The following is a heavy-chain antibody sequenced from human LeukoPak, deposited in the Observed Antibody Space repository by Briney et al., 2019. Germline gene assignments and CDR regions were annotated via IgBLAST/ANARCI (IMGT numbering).Heavy chain of an antibody. J-gene: IGHJ4*02. CDR2: IYNSGST. V-gene: IGHV4-59*01. Sequence: SETLTLTCTVSGGSISGYYWSWIRQPPGKGLEWIGYIYNSGSTNYNRSLKSRVTISVDTSKNQFSLKLSSVTAAGSAVYYCARTSGRYPFEYWGQGTLVTVSS. CDR1: GGSISGYY. D-gene: IGHD1-26*01. CDR3: ARTSGRYPFEY.